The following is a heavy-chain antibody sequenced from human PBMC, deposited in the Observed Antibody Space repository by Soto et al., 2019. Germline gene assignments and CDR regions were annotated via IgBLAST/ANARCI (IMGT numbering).Heavy chain of an antibody. J-gene: IGHJ6*02. Sequence: PGGSLRLSCAASGFTFSSAWINWGRQAPGKGLEWVGRIKTKSDGWTTDYTAPVKGRCTISRDDSKNTLYLEMNRLKNEDTGVYYCATDPAQLTASGAPLEYYYYGMDVWGQGTTVTVSS. CDR1: GFTFSSAW. CDR3: ATDPAQLTASGAPLEYYYYGMDV. D-gene: IGHD6-13*01. CDR2: IKTKSDGWTT. V-gene: IGHV3-15*01.